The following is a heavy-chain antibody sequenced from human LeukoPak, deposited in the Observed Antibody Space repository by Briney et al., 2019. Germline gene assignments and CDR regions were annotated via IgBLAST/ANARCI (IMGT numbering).Heavy chain of an antibody. CDR2: ISSSGSTI. CDR3: ARLWFGESTHGNYYYMDV. D-gene: IGHD3-10*01. V-gene: IGHV3-11*04. Sequence: GGSLRLSCAASGFTFSDYYMSWIRQAPGKGLEWVSYISSSGSTIYYADSVKGRFTISRATAKNSLYLKMNSLRAEDTAVYYCARLWFGESTHGNYYYMDVWGKGTTVTVSS. J-gene: IGHJ6*03. CDR1: GFTFSDYY.